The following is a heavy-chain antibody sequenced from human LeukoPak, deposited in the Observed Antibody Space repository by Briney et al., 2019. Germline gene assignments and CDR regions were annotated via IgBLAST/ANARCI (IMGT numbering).Heavy chain of an antibody. Sequence: SETLSLTCTVSGGSISSYYWSWIRQPPGKGLEWIGEINHSGSTNYNPSLKSRVTISVDTSKNQFSLKLSSVTAADTAVYYCARAGVAPAYGMDVWGQGTTVTVSS. CDR3: ARAGVAPAYGMDV. J-gene: IGHJ6*02. CDR2: INHSGST. CDR1: GGSISSYY. D-gene: IGHD3-3*01. V-gene: IGHV4-34*01.